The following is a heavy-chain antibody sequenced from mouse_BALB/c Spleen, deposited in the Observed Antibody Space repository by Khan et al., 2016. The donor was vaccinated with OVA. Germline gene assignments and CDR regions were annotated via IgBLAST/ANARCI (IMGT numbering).Heavy chain of an antibody. CDR3: ARRTTGYAMDY. Sequence: QVQLQQSGAELARPGASVKMSCKASGYTFTSNTMHWVKQRPGQGLEWIGYINPRSDYTIYNQRFKDKATLTADISSSTAYMQLSSLTSDDSAVYYCARRTTGYAMDYWGQGISVTVSS. CDR2: INPRSDYT. CDR1: GYTFTSNT. V-gene: IGHV1-4*01. D-gene: IGHD2-14*01. J-gene: IGHJ4*01.